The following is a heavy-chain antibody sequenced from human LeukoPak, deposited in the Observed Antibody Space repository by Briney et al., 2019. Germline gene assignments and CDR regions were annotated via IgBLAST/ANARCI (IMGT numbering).Heavy chain of an antibody. CDR1: GVTFSSSW. CDR2: IKSKSYGGTT. V-gene: IGHV3-15*01. CDR3: TTEAYCGGDCFAEFDD. Sequence: GGSLRLSCAASGVTFSSSWMSWVRQAPGEGLEWVGRIKSKSYGGTTDYAAPVKGRFTISRDDSKNTLYLQMNSLKTEDTAVYYCTTEAYCGGDCFAEFDDWGQGTLVTVSS. J-gene: IGHJ4*02. D-gene: IGHD2-21*02.